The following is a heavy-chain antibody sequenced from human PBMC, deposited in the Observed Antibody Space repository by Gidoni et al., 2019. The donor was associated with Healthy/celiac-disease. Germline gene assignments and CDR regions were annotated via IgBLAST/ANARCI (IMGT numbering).Heavy chain of an antibody. Sequence: QVQLVQSGAEGKKPGASGKASCKASGYTFTSYAMHWVRQAPGQRLEWMGWINAGNGNTKYSQKFQGRVTITRDTSASTAYMELSSLRSEDTAVYYCARAQYLQWSTPYYWGQGTLVTVSS. V-gene: IGHV1-3*01. J-gene: IGHJ4*02. CDR1: GYTFTSYA. CDR2: INAGNGNT. CDR3: ARAQYLQWSTPYY. D-gene: IGHD2-2*01.